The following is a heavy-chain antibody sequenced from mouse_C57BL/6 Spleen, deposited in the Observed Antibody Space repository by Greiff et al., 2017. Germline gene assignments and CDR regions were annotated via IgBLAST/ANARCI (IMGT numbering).Heavy chain of an antibody. J-gene: IGHJ2*01. V-gene: IGHV1-22*01. CDR3: VFYYYGSRGDFDY. D-gene: IGHD1-1*01. Sequence: EVQLQQSGPELVKPGASVKMSCKASGYTFTDYNMHWVKQSHGKSLEWIGYINPNNGGTSYNQKFKGKATLTVNKSSSTAYMELRSLTSEDSAVYYCVFYYYGSRGDFDYWGKGTTLTVSS. CDR1: GYTFTDYN. CDR2: INPNNGGT.